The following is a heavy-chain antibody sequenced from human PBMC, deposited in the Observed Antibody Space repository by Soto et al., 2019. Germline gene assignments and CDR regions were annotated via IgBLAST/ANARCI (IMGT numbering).Heavy chain of an antibody. D-gene: IGHD3-10*01. V-gene: IGHV3-23*01. CDR3: EKDGGYGSGSYYSDD. CDR2: TSGSGGST. J-gene: IGHJ4*02. CDR1: GFTFSSYA. Sequence: EVQLLESGGGLVQPGGSLRLSCAASGFTFSSYARSWVRQAPGKGLEWVSTTSGSGGSTYYADSVKGRFTISRDNSKNTFYLQMNSLRAEDMAVYYCEKDGGYGSGSYYSDDWGQGTLVTVSS.